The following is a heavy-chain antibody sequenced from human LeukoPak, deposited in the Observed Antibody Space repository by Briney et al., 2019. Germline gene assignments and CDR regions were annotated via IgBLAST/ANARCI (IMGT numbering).Heavy chain of an antibody. Sequence: PGGSLRLSCAPSGFTFSAYAMSWVRQAPGKGLEWVTSITGYGDRTYYADSVKGRFTISRDNSKNTLYLQMNSLRAEDTAVYYCARDAHYDFWSGYYSTWPLGYWGQGTLVTVSS. CDR3: ARDAHYDFWSGYYSTWPLGY. J-gene: IGHJ4*02. D-gene: IGHD3-3*01. V-gene: IGHV3-23*01. CDR1: GFTFSAYA. CDR2: ITGYGDRT.